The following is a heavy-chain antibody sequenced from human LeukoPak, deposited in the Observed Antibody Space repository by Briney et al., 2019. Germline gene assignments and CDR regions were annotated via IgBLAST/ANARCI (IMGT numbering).Heavy chain of an antibody. D-gene: IGHD3-22*01. J-gene: IGHJ4*02. CDR2: ISSSGSTI. V-gene: IGHV3-48*03. CDR3: ARWEGRGMIVGFDY. CDR1: GFTFSSYE. Sequence: GGSLRLSCAASGFTFSSYEMNWVRQAPGKGLEWVSYISSSGSTIYYADSVKGRFTISRDNAKNSLYLQMNSLRAEDTAVYYCARWEGRGMIVGFDYWGQGTLVTVSS.